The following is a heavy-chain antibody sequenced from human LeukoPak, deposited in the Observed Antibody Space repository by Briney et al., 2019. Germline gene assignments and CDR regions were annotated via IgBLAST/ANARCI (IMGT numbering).Heavy chain of an antibody. D-gene: IGHD1-26*01. CDR3: ARDGSGSYSFDY. V-gene: IGHV1-46*01. CDR2: INPSGGST. CDR1: GYTFTGYY. J-gene: IGHJ4*02. Sequence: ASVKVSCKASGYTFTGYYMHWVRQAPGQGLEWMGVINPSGGSTSYAQKFQGRVTMTRDTSTSTVYMELSSLRSEDTAVYYCARDGSGSYSFDYWGQGTLVTVSS.